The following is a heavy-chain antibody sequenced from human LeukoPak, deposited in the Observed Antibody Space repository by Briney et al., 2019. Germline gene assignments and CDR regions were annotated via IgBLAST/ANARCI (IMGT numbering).Heavy chain of an antibody. Sequence: ASVKVSCKASGYTFTIYGIRWVRQAPGQGLEWMGWISAYNGNTNYAQKLQGRVTMTTDTSTSTAYMELRSLRSDDTAVYYCARASPGITMVRGVIITRYYYGMDVWGQGTTVTVSS. V-gene: IGHV1-18*01. CDR3: ARASPGITMVRGVIITRYYYGMDV. D-gene: IGHD3-10*01. CDR1: GYTFTIYG. CDR2: ISAYNGNT. J-gene: IGHJ6*02.